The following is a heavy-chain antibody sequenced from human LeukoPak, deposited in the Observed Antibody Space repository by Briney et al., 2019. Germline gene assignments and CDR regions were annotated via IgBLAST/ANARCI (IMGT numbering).Heavy chain of an antibody. V-gene: IGHV1-46*01. D-gene: IGHD3-22*01. CDR2: ITPSGGSP. CDR1: GYTFTRYY. Sequence: SVNVPCKASGYTFTRYYMHLMRQAPGPPLDWMGIITPSGGSPSYAQQFQGRVTMTRATSTSTVYMELSSLRPEAPAVYYCASGHYESSGYYLGYWGQGTLDTVSP. J-gene: IGHJ4*02. CDR3: ASGHYESSGYYLGY.